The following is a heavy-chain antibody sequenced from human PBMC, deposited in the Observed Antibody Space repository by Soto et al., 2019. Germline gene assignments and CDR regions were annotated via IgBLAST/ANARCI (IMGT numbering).Heavy chain of an antibody. CDR2: ISGSGGST. J-gene: IGHJ4*02. Sequence: GGSLRLSCAASGFTFSSYAMSWVRQAPGEGLEWVSAISGSGGSTYYADSVKGRFTISRDNSKNTLYLQMNSLRAEDTAVHYCAKVYDYVWGSYTLFDYWGQGTLVTVSS. CDR3: AKVYDYVWGSYTLFDY. D-gene: IGHD3-16*01. CDR1: GFTFSSYA. V-gene: IGHV3-23*01.